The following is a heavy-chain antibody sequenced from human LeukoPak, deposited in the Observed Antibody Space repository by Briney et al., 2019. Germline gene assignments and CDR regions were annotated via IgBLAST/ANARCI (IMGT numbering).Heavy chain of an antibody. Sequence: PGGSLRLSCAASGFTFSSYAMSWVRQAPGKGLEWVSAISGSGGSTYYADSVKGRFTISRDNSKSTLYLQMNSLRAEDTAVYYCAKEINHQWLVPLDAFDIWGQGTMVTVSS. V-gene: IGHV3-23*01. J-gene: IGHJ3*02. CDR3: AKEINHQWLVPLDAFDI. CDR1: GFTFSSYA. D-gene: IGHD6-19*01. CDR2: ISGSGGST.